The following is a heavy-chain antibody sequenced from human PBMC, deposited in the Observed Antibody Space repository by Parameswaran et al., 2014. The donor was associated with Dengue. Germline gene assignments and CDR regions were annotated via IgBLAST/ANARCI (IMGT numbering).Heavy chain of an antibody. CDR2: FSSDKT. D-gene: IGHD6-19*01. V-gene: IGHV2-26*01. Sequence: WIRQPQEGPGVACTHFSSDKTSYRTSLKSRLFISRDTSKSQVVLVMTNVDPVDTATYYCARIRPGQWPARYGSDVWGQGTTVTVSS. J-gene: IGHJ6*02. CDR3: ARIRPGQWPARYGSDV.